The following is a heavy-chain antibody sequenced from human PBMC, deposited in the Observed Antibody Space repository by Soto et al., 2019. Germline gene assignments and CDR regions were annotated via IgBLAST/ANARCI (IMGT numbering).Heavy chain of an antibody. D-gene: IGHD2-15*01. J-gene: IGHJ6*02. Sequence: QLQLQESGPGLVKPSETLSLTCTVSGGSISSSNYYWGWIRQPPGKGLEWIGNIYYSGSTYYNPSLKSRVTISVDTSKNQFSLKLSSVTAADTAVYYCARHRGTGGNYYYGMDVWGQGTTVTVSS. CDR2: IYYSGST. V-gene: IGHV4-39*01. CDR3: ARHRGTGGNYYYGMDV. CDR1: GGSISSSNYY.